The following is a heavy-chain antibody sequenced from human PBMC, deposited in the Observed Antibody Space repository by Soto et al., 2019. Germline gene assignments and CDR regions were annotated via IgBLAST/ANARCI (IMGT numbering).Heavy chain of an antibody. CDR3: ASYDYGMAEYFQH. Sequence: QVQLQQWGAGLLKPSETLSLTCAVYGGSFSGYYRSWIRQPPGKGLEWIGEINHSGSTNYNPSLKSRVTISVDTSKNQFSLKLSSVTAADTAVYYCASYDYGMAEYFQHWGQGTLVTVSS. V-gene: IGHV4-34*01. CDR1: GGSFSGYY. J-gene: IGHJ1*01. CDR2: INHSGST. D-gene: IGHD4-17*01.